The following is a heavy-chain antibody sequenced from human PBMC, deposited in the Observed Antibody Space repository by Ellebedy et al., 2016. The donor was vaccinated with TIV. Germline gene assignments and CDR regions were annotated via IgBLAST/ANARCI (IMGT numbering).Heavy chain of an antibody. CDR2: IWLAGSKE. D-gene: IGHD2-8*02. CDR3: ARDKNTGYIDY. V-gene: IGHV3-33*01. CDR1: GFTFSRSG. J-gene: IGHJ4*02. Sequence: GESLMISCAASGFTFSRSGMHWVRQAPGKGLEWVAIIWLAGSKEYYADSVKGRFTISRDNSKNTLYMQMNSLRAEDTAVYYCARDKNTGYIDYWGQGALVTVSS.